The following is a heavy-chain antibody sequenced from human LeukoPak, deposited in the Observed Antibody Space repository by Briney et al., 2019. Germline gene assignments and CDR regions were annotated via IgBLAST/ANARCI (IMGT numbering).Heavy chain of an antibody. CDR3: ARDGVYYYGSGSYYNDEGNWFDP. Sequence: ASVKVSCKASGYTFTSYGISWVRQAPGQGLEWMGWISAYNGNTNYAQKLQGRVTMTTDTSTSTAYMELRSLRSDDTAVYYCARDGVYYYGSGSYYNDEGNWFDPWGQGTLVTVSS. CDR2: ISAYNGNT. D-gene: IGHD3-10*01. CDR1: GYTFTSYG. V-gene: IGHV1-18*01. J-gene: IGHJ5*02.